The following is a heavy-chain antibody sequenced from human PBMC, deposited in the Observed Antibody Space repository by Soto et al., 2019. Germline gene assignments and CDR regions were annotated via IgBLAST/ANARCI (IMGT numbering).Heavy chain of an antibody. D-gene: IGHD5-12*01. J-gene: IGHJ4*02. CDR2: NNVYNGDT. V-gene: IGHV1-18*04. CDR3: ASDALGGPLLATIHFDQ. CDR1: GYTFTSHG. Sequence: QVQLVQSGAEVKKPGASMKVSCKASGYTFTSHGISWVRQAPGQELEWVGWNNVYNGDTNYARKVQGRVSMTDDSSTNTAYLELRSQRSDDTAVYYCASDALGGPLLATIHFDQWGQGTIV.